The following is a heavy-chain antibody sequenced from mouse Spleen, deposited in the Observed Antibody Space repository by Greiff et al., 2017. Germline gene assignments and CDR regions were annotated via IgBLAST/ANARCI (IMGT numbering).Heavy chain of an antibody. J-gene: IGHJ4*01. CDR1: GYTFTDYA. CDR3: ARSGGKEAMDY. CDR2: ISTYYGNT. V-gene: IGHV1-67*01. D-gene: IGHD1-3*01. Sequence: LQESGPELVRPGVSVKISCKGSGYTFTDYAMHWVKQSHAKSLEWIGVISTYYGNTNYNQKFKGKATMTVDKSSSTAYMELARLTSEDSAIYYCARSGGKEAMDYWGQGTSVTVSS.